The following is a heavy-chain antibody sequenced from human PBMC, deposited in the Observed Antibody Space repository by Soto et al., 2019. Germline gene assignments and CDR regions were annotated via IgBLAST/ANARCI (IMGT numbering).Heavy chain of an antibody. CDR3: ARAGPYDSSGYYPTSFDI. V-gene: IGHV3-33*01. D-gene: IGHD3-22*01. J-gene: IGHJ3*02. Sequence: PGGSLRLSCAASGFTFSSYGMHWVRQAPGKGLAWVAVIWYDGSNKYYADSVKGRFTISRDNSKNTLYLQMNSLRAEDTAVYYCARAGPYDSSGYYPTSFDIWGQGTMVTVSS. CDR2: IWYDGSNK. CDR1: GFTFSSYG.